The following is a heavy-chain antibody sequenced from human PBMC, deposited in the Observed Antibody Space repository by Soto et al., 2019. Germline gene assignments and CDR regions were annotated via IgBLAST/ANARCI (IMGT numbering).Heavy chain of an antibody. V-gene: IGHV1-69*06. CDR3: ARVYLPYYYGSGEDY. J-gene: IGHJ4*02. D-gene: IGHD3-10*01. Sequence: SVHVSGKASGGSFSSDAISWVRQGPGEGLEWMGGIIPIFGTANYAQKFQGRVTITADKSTSTAYMELSSLRSEDTAVYYCARVYLPYYYGSGEDYWGQGTPVTLSS. CDR1: GGSFSSDA. CDR2: IIPIFGTA.